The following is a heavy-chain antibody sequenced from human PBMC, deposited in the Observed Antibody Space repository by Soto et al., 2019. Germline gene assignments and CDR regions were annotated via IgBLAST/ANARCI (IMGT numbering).Heavy chain of an antibody. Sequence: SETLSLTCTVSGGSISSYFWSWVRQPAGKGLEWIGRIYTSGTTNYNPSLKSRVTMSVDTSKNQFSLKLSSLTAADTAVYYCARRGARAAATNWFDPWGQGTLVTLSS. D-gene: IGHD6-13*01. CDR3: ARRGARAAATNWFDP. CDR1: GGSISSYF. CDR2: IYTSGTT. V-gene: IGHV4-4*07. J-gene: IGHJ5*02.